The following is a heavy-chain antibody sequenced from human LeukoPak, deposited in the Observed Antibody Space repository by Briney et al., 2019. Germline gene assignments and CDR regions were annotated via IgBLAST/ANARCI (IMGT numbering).Heavy chain of an antibody. CDR2: IYYSGST. V-gene: IGHV4-59*01. CDR1: GGSISSYY. Sequence: SQTLSLTCTVSGGSISSYYWSWIRQPPGKGLEWIGYIYYSGSTNYNPSLKSRVTISVDTSKNQFSLKLSSVTAADTAVYYCARGVAVAGTVAFDIWGQGTMVTVSS. J-gene: IGHJ3*02. CDR3: ARGVAVAGTVAFDI. D-gene: IGHD6-19*01.